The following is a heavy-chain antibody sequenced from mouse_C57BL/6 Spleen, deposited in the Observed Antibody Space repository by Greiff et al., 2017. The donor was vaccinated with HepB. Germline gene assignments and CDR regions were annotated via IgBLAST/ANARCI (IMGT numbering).Heavy chain of an antibody. Sequence: EVHLVESGPGMVKPSQSLSLTCTVTGYSITSGYDWHWIRHFPGNKLEWMGYISYSGSTNYNPSLKSRISITHDTSKNHFFLKLNSVTTEDTATYYCARDGDLLGAMDYWGQGTSVTVSS. CDR3: ARDGDLLGAMDY. D-gene: IGHD2-1*01. CDR2: ISYSGST. V-gene: IGHV3-1*01. J-gene: IGHJ4*01. CDR1: GYSITSGYD.